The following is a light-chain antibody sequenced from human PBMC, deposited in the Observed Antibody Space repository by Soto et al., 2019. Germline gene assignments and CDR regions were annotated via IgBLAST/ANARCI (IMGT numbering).Light chain of an antibody. CDR1: QDISNY. V-gene: IGKV1-8*01. Sequence: AIRMTQSPSSFSASTGDRVTITCRATQDISNYLAWYQQKPGKAPKLLIYRASVLESGVPSTFIGGGSGTTYSLIISYLQSDDFATYYCQQYNSFPQTFGQGTKLEIK. CDR2: RAS. CDR3: QQYNSFPQT. J-gene: IGKJ2*01.